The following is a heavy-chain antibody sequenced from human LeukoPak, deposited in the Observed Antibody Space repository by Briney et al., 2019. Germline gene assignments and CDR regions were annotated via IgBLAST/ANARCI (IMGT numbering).Heavy chain of an antibody. J-gene: IGHJ4*02. Sequence: PGGSLRLSCAASKFTFSDYYMAWIRQTPGKGLEWISYISGDGSTIYYADSVKGRFTISRDNAKNSLYLHMNNLRVEDTAVYYCARGGWASAFDYWGQGTLVTVSS. D-gene: IGHD6-19*01. CDR3: ARGGWASAFDY. V-gene: IGHV3-11*01. CDR2: ISGDGSTI. CDR1: KFTFSDYY.